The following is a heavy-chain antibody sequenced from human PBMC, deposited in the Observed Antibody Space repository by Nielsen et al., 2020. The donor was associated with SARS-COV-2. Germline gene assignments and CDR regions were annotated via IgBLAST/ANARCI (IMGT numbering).Heavy chain of an antibody. CDR3: AKDMGIAAAGTVNLGGMDV. V-gene: IGHV3-30*02. CDR1: GFTFSSYG. Sequence: GESLKISCAASGFTFSSYGMHWVRQAPGKGLEWVAFIRYDGSNKYYADSVKGRFTISRDNSKNTLYLQMNSLRAEDTAVYYCAKDMGIAAAGTVNLGGMDVWGQGTTVTVSS. J-gene: IGHJ6*02. D-gene: IGHD6-13*01. CDR2: IRYDGSNK.